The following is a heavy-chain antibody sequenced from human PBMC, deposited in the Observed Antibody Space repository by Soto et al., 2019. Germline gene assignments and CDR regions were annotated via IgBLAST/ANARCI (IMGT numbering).Heavy chain of an antibody. J-gene: IGHJ5*02. CDR1: GGSISSGGYY. V-gene: IGHV4-31*03. D-gene: IGHD2-15*01. Sequence: SETLSLTCTVSGGSISSGGYYWSWIRQHPWKGLEWIWYIYYSGSTYYNPSLKSRVTISVDTSKNQFSLKLSSVTAADTAVYYCERGHCSGGSPEVGPYCFDTWGQGTLATVSS. CDR2: IYYSGST. CDR3: ERGHCSGGSPEVGPYCFDT.